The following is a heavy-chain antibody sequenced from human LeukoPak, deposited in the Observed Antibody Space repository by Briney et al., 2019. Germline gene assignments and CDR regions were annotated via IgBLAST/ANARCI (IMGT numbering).Heavy chain of an antibody. CDR1: GGSIGSYY. D-gene: IGHD2-2*01. V-gene: IGHV4-59*01. CDR3: ARVYQSAEYYFDY. Sequence: SETLSLTCTVSGGSIGSYYWSWIRQPPGKGLEWIGYIYYTGSTGYHPSLKSRVTISLDTSKNQFSLKLTSVTAADTAVYYCARVYQSAEYYFDYWGQGNLVSVSS. CDR2: IYYTGST. J-gene: IGHJ4*02.